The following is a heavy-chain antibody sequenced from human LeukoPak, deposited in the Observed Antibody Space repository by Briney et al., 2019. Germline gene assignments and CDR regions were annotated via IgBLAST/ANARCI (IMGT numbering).Heavy chain of an antibody. D-gene: IGHD6-13*01. CDR2: INPNSGGT. CDR1: GYTFTSYG. CDR3: ARVPAAALYYYGMDV. V-gene: IGHV1-2*04. J-gene: IGHJ6*02. Sequence: GASVKVPCKASGYTFTSYGISWVRQAPGQGLEWMGWINPNSGGTNYAQKFQGWVTMTRDTSISTAYMELSRLRSDDTAVYYCARVPAAALYYYGMDVWGQGTTVTVSS.